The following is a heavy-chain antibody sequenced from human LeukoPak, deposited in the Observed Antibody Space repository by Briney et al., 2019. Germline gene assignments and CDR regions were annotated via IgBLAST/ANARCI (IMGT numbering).Heavy chain of an antibody. CDR1: GFIFSNYW. D-gene: IGHD3-10*01. CDR2: IKTDGSTI. J-gene: IGHJ4*02. Sequence: HPGGSLRLSCAASGFIFSNYWMHWVRQAPGKGLVWVSRIKTDGSTITYADSVKGRFTISRDNAMNTLYLQMNSLRAEDTAVYYCAKGLLWFGDQYFDYWGQGTLVTVSS. CDR3: AKGLLWFGDQYFDY. V-gene: IGHV3-74*01.